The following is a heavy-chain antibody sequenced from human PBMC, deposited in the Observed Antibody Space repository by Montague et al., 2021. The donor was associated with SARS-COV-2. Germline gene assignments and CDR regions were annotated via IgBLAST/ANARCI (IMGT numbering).Heavy chain of an antibody. Sequence: SETLSLTCTVSGGSISRYYWNWIRQPPGKGLEWIAYIYYSGSTNYNPSLKSRVTISVATSKNQFSLKLSSVAAADTAVYYCARSRENYNILTGYPYYFDYWGQGTLVTVSS. CDR1: GGSISRYY. CDR2: IYYSGST. CDR3: ARSRENYNILTGYPYYFDY. D-gene: IGHD3-9*01. J-gene: IGHJ4*02. V-gene: IGHV4-59*01.